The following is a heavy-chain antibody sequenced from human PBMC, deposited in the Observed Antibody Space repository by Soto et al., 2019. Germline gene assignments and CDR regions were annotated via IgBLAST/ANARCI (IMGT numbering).Heavy chain of an antibody. Sequence: EVQLVESGGGLVQPGGSLRLSCAASGFTFSSYEMNWVRQAPGKGLEWVSYISSSGSTIYYADSVKGRFTISRDNAKNALDLQMNSLRAEDTAVYYGAREKRITIFGVVRNYYGMDVWGQGTTVTVSS. V-gene: IGHV3-48*03. CDR1: GFTFSSYE. CDR2: ISSSGSTI. CDR3: AREKRITIFGVVRNYYGMDV. D-gene: IGHD3-3*01. J-gene: IGHJ6*02.